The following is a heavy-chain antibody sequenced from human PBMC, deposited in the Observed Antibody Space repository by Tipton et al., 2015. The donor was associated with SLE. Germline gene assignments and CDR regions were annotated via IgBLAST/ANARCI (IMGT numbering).Heavy chain of an antibody. CDR3: ARDVVVGAAFRFYCTDV. V-gene: IGHV3-30*04. CDR1: GFTFNRHS. Sequence: SLRLSCTASGFTFNRHSFLWIRQAPGKGLEWVAVLSYDGNKKNYADSVRGRFTISIDNSKNTVYLQMDSLTTEDTAVYFCARDVVVGAAFRFYCTDVWGKGTTVTVS. D-gene: IGHD1-26*01. CDR2: LSYDGNKK. J-gene: IGHJ6*03.